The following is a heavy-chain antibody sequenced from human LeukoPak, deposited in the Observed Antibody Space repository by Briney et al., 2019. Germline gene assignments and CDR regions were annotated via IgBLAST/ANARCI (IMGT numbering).Heavy chain of an antibody. Sequence: PGGSLRLSCAASGFTFSSYSMNWVRQAPGKGLEWVSSISSSGSTIYYADSVKGRFTISRDNAKNSLYLQMNSLRAEDTAVYYCAREGMRGAAAGQAHWGQGTLVTVSS. V-gene: IGHV3-21*04. D-gene: IGHD6-13*01. CDR1: GFTFSSYS. CDR2: ISSSGSTI. J-gene: IGHJ4*02. CDR3: AREGMRGAAAGQAH.